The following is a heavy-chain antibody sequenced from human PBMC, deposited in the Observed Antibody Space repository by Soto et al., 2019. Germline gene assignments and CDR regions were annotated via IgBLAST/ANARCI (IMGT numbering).Heavy chain of an antibody. CDR3: ARDDPGIGIDY. Sequence: VQLVESGGTLVQPGGSLRLSCAASGFTFSTYWMHWVRQVPGTGPVWVSHITSDGIGTSYADSAKGRFTISRDNTRNTVYLQMNSLRAEDTAVYFCARDDPGIGIDYWGQGTLVIVSS. D-gene: IGHD1-1*01. V-gene: IGHV3-74*01. J-gene: IGHJ4*02. CDR2: ITSDGIGT. CDR1: GFTFSTYW.